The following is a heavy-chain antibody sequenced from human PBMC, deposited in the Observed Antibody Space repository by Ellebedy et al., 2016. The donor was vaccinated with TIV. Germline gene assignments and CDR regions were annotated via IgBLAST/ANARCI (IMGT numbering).Heavy chain of an antibody. CDR1: GFTFSSYA. V-gene: IGHV3-23*01. CDR3: AKDLKYSSGWFSLDY. J-gene: IGHJ4*02. Sequence: PSETLSLTCAASGFTFSSYAMSWVRQAPGKGLEWVSAISGSGGSTYYADSVKGRFTISRDNSKNTLYLQMNSLRAEDTAVYYCAKDLKYSSGWFSLDYWGQGTLVTVSS. D-gene: IGHD6-19*01. CDR2: ISGSGGST.